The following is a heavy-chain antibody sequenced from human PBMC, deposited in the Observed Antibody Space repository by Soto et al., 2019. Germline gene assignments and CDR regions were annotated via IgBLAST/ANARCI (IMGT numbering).Heavy chain of an antibody. Sequence: GGSLRLSCAASGFTFSSYAMHWVRQAPGKGLDWVSAIRGSGDNTYYADSVKGRFTISRDNTKNTLYLQMNSLRAEDTAVYYCAKSPTMVRGLIFDYWGQGALVTVSS. CDR1: GFTFSSYA. CDR2: IRGSGDNT. CDR3: AKSPTMVRGLIFDY. J-gene: IGHJ4*02. D-gene: IGHD3-10*01. V-gene: IGHV3-23*01.